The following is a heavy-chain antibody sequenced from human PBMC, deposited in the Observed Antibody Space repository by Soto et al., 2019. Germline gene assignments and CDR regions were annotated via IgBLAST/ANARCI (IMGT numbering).Heavy chain of an antibody. V-gene: IGHV3-53*02. D-gene: IGHD3-10*01. J-gene: IGHJ4*02. CDR2: VYSGGAT. CDR1: GFSVSRNY. CDR3: ARVPGRL. Sequence: QMVETGGGRIQPGTSLTLSCAASGFSVSRNYMTWVRQAPGKGLEWVSFVYSGGATFYADSVKGRFILSRDDSQNTMYLQMNNLRAEDTAVYYCARVPGRLWGRGTLVTVAS.